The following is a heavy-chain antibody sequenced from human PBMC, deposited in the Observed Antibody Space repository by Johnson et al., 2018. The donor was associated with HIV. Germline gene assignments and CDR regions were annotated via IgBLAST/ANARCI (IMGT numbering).Heavy chain of an antibody. J-gene: IGHJ3*02. D-gene: IGHD5-12*01. Sequence: QVQLVESGGGVVQPGRSLRLSCAASGFTFSRYAMHWVRQAPGKGLEWVAFTRYDGSNKHYVDSVKGRFTISRDNSKNTLYLQMNSLLPEDTAVYYCAKSDSGYDAFDIWGQGTMVTVSS. CDR1: GFTFSRYA. V-gene: IGHV3-30*02. CDR3: AKSDSGYDAFDI. CDR2: TRYDGSNK.